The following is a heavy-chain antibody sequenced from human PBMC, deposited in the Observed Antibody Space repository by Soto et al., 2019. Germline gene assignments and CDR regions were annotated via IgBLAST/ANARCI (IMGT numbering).Heavy chain of an antibody. D-gene: IGHD3-16*02. CDR1: GFTFSSYS. CDR3: ATESYVWGSYRYFSAFDI. CDR2: ISSSSSYI. Sequence: GGSLRLSCAASGFTFSSYSMNWVRQAPGKGLEWVSSISSSSSYIYYADSVKGRFTISRDNAKNSLYLQMNSLRAEDTAVYYCATESYVWGSYRYFSAFDIWGQGPMVTVSS. J-gene: IGHJ3*02. V-gene: IGHV3-21*01.